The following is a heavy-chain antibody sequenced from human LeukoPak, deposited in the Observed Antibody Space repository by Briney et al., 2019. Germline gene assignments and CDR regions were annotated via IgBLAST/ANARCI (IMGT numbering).Heavy chain of an antibody. Sequence: SGGSLRLSYAGSGFTFNTYNMDWVRQAPGKGLEWVSSISSSSSYIYYADSVKGRFTISRDNAKNSLYLQMNSLRAEDTAVYYCARLYDGSAYHADHFDYWGQGTLVIVSS. J-gene: IGHJ4*02. CDR1: GFTFNTYN. V-gene: IGHV3-21*01. CDR2: ISSSSSYI. CDR3: ARLYDGSAYHADHFDY. D-gene: IGHD3-22*01.